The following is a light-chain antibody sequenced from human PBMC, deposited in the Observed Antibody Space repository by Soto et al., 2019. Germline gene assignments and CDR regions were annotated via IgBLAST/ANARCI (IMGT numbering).Light chain of an antibody. V-gene: IGKV4-1*01. Sequence: DIVMTQSPDSLAVSLGERATINCKSSQSVLYSSNNKNYLAWFQQKPGQPPKLLIYWASTRESGVPDRFSGSGSGTDFTLTISSLQAEDVAFYYCHQYYATPWTLGQGTKVEVK. CDR3: HQYYATPWT. J-gene: IGKJ1*01. CDR1: QSVLYSSNNKNY. CDR2: WAS.